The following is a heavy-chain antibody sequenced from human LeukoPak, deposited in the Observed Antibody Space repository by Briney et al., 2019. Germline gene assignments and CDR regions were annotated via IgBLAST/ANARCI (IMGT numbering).Heavy chain of an antibody. CDR2: IYSGGST. CDR3: ARLLWFGENVFDY. Sequence: GSLRLSCAASGFPLSSNYMSWVRQAPGKGLEWVSVIYSGGSTYYADSVKGRFTISRHNSKNTLYLQMNSLRAEDTAVYYCARLLWFGENVFDYWGQGTLVTVSS. J-gene: IGHJ4*02. D-gene: IGHD3-10*01. V-gene: IGHV3-53*04. CDR1: GFPLSSNY.